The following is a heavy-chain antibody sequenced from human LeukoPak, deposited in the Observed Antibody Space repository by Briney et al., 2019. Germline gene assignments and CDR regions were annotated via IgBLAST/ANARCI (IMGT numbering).Heavy chain of an antibody. CDR1: GFTFSSYA. CDR2: ISGSGGST. D-gene: IGHD3-10*01. Sequence: GGSLRLSCAASGFTFSSYAMSWVRQAPGKGLEWVSAISGSGGSTYYADSVKGRFTISRDNSKNTLYLQMNSLRAEDTAVYYCARDPWFGELLSPNFDYWGQGTLVTVSS. CDR3: ARDPWFGELLSPNFDY. J-gene: IGHJ4*02. V-gene: IGHV3-23*01.